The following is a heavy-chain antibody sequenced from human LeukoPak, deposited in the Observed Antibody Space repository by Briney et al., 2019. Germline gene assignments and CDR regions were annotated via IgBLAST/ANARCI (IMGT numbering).Heavy chain of an antibody. J-gene: IGHJ4*01. CDR2: LLYSENT. D-gene: IGHD5/OR15-5a*01. V-gene: IGHV4-39*06. CDR3: ARENIVSTRDFDC. Sequence: PSGTLCLTCAASGGSIYTGDYYWTRIGQPPGKELVWIGSLLYSENTYYRPSLRSRVAISIDISKNQFTLNLSSVTAADTAGYYCARENIVSTRDFDCWGHGTLVTVSS. CDR1: GGSIYTGDYY.